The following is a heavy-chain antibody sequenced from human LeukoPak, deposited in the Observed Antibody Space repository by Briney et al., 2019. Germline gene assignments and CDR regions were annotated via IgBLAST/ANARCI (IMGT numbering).Heavy chain of an antibody. CDR2: IYYSGST. J-gene: IGHJ6*03. V-gene: IGHV4-39*01. D-gene: IGHD2-15*01. CDR3: ARHVVLYYYMDV. Sequence: SETLSLTCTVSGGSISSSSYYWGWIRQPPGKGLEWIGSIYYSGSTYYNPSLKSRVTISVDTSKNQFSLKLSSVTAADTAVYYCARHVVLYYYMDVWGKGTTVTISS. CDR1: GGSISSSSYY.